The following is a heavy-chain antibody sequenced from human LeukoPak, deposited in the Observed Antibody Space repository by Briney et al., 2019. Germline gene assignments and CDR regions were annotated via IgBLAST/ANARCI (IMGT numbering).Heavy chain of an antibody. CDR3: ARTYCSSTSCSRGVFGY. CDR2: MNPNSGNT. V-gene: IGHV1-8*01. J-gene: IGHJ4*02. CDR1: GYTFTSYD. D-gene: IGHD2-2*01. Sequence: GASVKVSCKASGYTFTSYDINWVRQATGPGLEWMGWMNPNSGNTGYAQKFQGRVTMTRNTSISTAYMELSSLRSEDTAVYYCARTYCSSTSCSRGVFGYWGQGTLVTVSS.